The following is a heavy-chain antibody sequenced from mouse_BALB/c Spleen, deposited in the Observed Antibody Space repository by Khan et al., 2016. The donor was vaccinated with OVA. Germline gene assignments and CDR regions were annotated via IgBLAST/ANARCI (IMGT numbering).Heavy chain of an antibody. J-gene: IGHJ3*01. CDR3: TRHGYVAWFTY. D-gene: IGHD2-2*01. Sequence: EVQLQQSGPELMKPGTSVKISCKASGYSFTTYYIHWVMQSHGKSLEWIGYIDPFSGDTTFSQKFKGKATLTVDKSSSTAYIHLSNLTSEDSAIYYCTRHGYVAWFTYWGQGTLVTVSA. CDR2: IDPFSGDT. CDR1: GYSFTTYY. V-gene: IGHV1S135*01.